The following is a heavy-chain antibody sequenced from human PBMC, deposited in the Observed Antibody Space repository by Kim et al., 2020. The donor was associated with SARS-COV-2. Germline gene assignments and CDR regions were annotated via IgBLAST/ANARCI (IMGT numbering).Heavy chain of an antibody. J-gene: IGHJ5*01. CDR2: IYYSGST. CDR3: ARHETYVFRGVIIVNW. Sequence: SETLSLTCTVSGGSISSSSYYWGWIRQPPGKGLEWIGSIYYSGSTYYNPSLKSRVTISVDTSKNQFSLKLSSVTAADTAVYYCARHETYVFRGVIIVNW. D-gene: IGHD3-10*01. V-gene: IGHV4-39*01. CDR1: GGSISSSSYY.